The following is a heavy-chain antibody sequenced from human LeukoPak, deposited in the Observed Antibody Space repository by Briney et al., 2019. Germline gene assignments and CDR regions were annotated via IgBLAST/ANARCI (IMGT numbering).Heavy chain of an antibody. CDR2: ISAYNGNT. J-gene: IGHJ4*02. CDR3: ARDPDSYYYDSSGYYPFDY. Sequence: ASVKVSCKASGYTFTSYGISWVRQAPGQGLEWMGWISAYNGNTNYAQKLQGRVTMTTDTSTSTAYMELRSLRSDDTAVYYCARDPDSYYYDSSGYYPFDYWGQGTLVTVSS. D-gene: IGHD3-22*01. V-gene: IGHV1-18*01. CDR1: GYTFTSYG.